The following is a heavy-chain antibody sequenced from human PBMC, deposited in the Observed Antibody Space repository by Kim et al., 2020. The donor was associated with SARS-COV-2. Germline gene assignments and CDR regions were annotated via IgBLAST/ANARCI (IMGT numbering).Heavy chain of an antibody. V-gene: IGHV4-4*07. CDR1: GVSIRGDC. D-gene: IGHD4-17*01. Sequence: SETLSLTCSVSGVSIRGDCWSWIRQPAGKGLEWIGRIYASGSTNYNPSLRSRVTISVDTSKNQFSLKLSSVTAADTAVYYCARDFGDYEEDYFDYWGEG. J-gene: IGHJ4*02. CDR3: ARDFGDYEEDYFDY. CDR2: IYASGST.